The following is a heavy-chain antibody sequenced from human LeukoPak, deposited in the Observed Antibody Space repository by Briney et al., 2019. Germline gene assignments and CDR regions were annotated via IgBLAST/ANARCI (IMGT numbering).Heavy chain of an antibody. CDR2: IYTNGST. CDR3: ARLAVAAFLPFDY. Sequence: SGTLSLTRTVSGVSISRYFWSWIRQPAGKGLEWIGRIYTNGSTNYNPSSTCRLTMSVDPSKSQLSLKLSSVTAADTAVYSCARLAVAAFLPFDYWGQGTLVTVSS. J-gene: IGHJ4*02. D-gene: IGHD6-19*01. CDR1: GVSISRYF. V-gene: IGHV4-4*07.